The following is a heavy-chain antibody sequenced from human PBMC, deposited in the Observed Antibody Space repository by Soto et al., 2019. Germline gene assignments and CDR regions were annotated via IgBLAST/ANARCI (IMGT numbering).Heavy chain of an antibody. J-gene: IGHJ4*02. Sequence: GGSLRLSCAASGFTFSSYAMSWVRQAPGEGLEWVSGISGSGGSTYYADSVKGRFTISRDNSKNTLYLQMNSLRAEDTAVYYCAKDHGGYSLRFLEWLNYFDYWGQGTLVTVSS. V-gene: IGHV3-23*01. CDR2: ISGSGGST. D-gene: IGHD3-3*01. CDR1: GFTFSSYA. CDR3: AKDHGGYSLRFLEWLNYFDY.